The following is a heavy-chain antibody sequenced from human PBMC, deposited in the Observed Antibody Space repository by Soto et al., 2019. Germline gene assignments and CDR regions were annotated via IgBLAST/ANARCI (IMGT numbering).Heavy chain of an antibody. CDR2: IYYSGST. J-gene: IGHJ5*02. V-gene: IGHV4-39*01. CDR3: ARPAAPAASPYNWFDP. D-gene: IGHD2-2*01. CDR1: GGSLSSSTYY. Sequence: QLHLQESGPGLVKPSETLSLTCTVSGGSLSSSTYYWGLIRQPPGKGLEWIGSIYYSGSTYYNPSLKSRVTISVDTSKNQFSLKLSSVTAADTAVYYCARPAAPAASPYNWFDPWGQGTLVTVSS.